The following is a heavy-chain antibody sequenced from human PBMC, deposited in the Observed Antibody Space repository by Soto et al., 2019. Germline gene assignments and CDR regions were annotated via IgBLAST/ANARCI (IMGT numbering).Heavy chain of an antibody. J-gene: IGHJ5*02. V-gene: IGHV1-8*02. D-gene: IGHD5-18*01. Sequence: GASVKVSCKASGYTFTNNEVIWVRQATGQGLEWMGWMNPGSGDTGYAQKFQGRVTMTRDISIATAYMELNSLTSEDTAIYYCARMESFGSLNWFDPWGQGTLVTVSS. CDR2: MNPGSGDT. CDR3: ARMESFGSLNWFDP. CDR1: GYTFTNNE.